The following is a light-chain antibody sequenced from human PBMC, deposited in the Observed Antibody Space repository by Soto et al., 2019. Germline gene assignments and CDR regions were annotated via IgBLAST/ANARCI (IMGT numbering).Light chain of an antibody. Sequence: EIVMTQSPATLSVSPGERATLSCRASQSVRSNLAWYQQKPGQAPRLLIYGASTRATGIPARFSGSGSGTEFTLTISSLQSEDFAVYYCQQYNNWGLTFGGGTKVEIK. J-gene: IGKJ4*01. CDR1: QSVRSN. CDR3: QQYNNWGLT. V-gene: IGKV3-15*01. CDR2: GAS.